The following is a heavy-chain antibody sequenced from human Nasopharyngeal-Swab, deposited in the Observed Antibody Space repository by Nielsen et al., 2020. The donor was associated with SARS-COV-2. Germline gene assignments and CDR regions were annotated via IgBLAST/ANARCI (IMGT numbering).Heavy chain of an antibody. CDR2: IWYDGSNT. D-gene: IGHD1-26*01. CDR3: ARDIGVGATPQDY. J-gene: IGHJ4*02. V-gene: IGHV3-33*01. CDR1: GFTFSSYG. Sequence: GESLKISCAASGFTFSSYGMRWVRQAPGKGLEWVAVIWYDGSNTYYADSVKGRFTISRDNSKNTLYLQMNSLRAEDPAVYYCARDIGVGATPQDYWGQGTLVTVSS.